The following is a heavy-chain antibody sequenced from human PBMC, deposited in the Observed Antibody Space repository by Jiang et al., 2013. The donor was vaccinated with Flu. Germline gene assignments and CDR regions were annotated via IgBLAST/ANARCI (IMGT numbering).Heavy chain of an antibody. J-gene: IGHJ4*02. Sequence: GAEVKKPGESLKISCKGSGYSFTSYWIGWVRQMPGKGLEWMGIIYPGDSDTRYSPSFQGQVTISADKSISTAYLQWSSLKASDTAMYYCARPSDYDYVWGSYRYLRGSYYFDYWGQGTLVTVSS. CDR3: ARPSDYDYVWGSYRYLRGSYYFDY. D-gene: IGHD3-16*02. CDR1: GYSFTSYW. V-gene: IGHV5-51*01. CDR2: IYPGDSDT.